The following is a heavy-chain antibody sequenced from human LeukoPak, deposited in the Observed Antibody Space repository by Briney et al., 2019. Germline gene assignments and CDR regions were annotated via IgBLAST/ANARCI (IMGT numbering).Heavy chain of an antibody. CDR1: VGSISSYY. CDR3: ARSDRILWFGELFGVNGFDP. J-gene: IGHJ5*02. Sequence: SETLSLTCTVSVGSISSYYWSWIRQPPGKGLDWIGYIYYSGSTNYNPSLKGTGTISVDTSKNQFSLKLSSATAADPGVYYCARSDRILWFGELFGVNGFDPWGQGTLVTVSS. CDR2: IYYSGST. V-gene: IGHV4-59*01. D-gene: IGHD3-10*01.